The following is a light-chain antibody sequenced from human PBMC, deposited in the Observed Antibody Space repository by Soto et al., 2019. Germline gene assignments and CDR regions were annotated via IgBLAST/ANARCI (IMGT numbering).Light chain of an antibody. CDR1: SSDVGGYNY. J-gene: IGLJ3*02. V-gene: IGLV2-14*01. CDR3: SSHTSSSTWV. Sequence: QSALTQPASVSGSPGQSITISCTGTSSDVGGYNYVSWYQQHPGKAPKLMIYEVSDRPSGVSNRFSGSKSGNTASQTISGLQAEDEADYYCSSHTSSSTWVFGGGTQLTVL. CDR2: EVS.